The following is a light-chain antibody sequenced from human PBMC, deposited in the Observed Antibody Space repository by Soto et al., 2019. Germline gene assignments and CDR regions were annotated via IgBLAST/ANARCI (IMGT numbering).Light chain of an antibody. J-gene: IGKJ1*01. V-gene: IGKV1-5*03. CDR3: QHYNSYSEA. CDR1: QTISSW. Sequence: IQMAQSPSTLSGSVGDRVTITCRASQTISSWLAWYQQKPGKAPKLLIYKASTLKSGVPSRFSGSGSGTEFTLTISSLQPDDFATYYCQHYNSYSEAFGQGTNVELK. CDR2: KAS.